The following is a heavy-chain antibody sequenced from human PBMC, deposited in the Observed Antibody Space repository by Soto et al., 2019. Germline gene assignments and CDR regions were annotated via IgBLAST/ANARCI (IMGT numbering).Heavy chain of an antibody. Sequence: SETLSLTCTVSGGSISGYYWSWIRQPPGEGLEWIGNVHYSGSTNYNPSLKSRITISADTSKNQFSLNLSSVTAADTAIYYCSRVLDPGYSDYWGQGTLVTVSS. CDR3: SRVLDPGYSDY. CDR2: VHYSGST. CDR1: GGSISGYY. J-gene: IGHJ4*02. V-gene: IGHV4-59*01.